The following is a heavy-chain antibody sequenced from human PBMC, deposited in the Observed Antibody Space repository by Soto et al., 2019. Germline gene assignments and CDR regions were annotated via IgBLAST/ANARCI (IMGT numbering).Heavy chain of an antibody. Sequence: QVELVQSGAEVKKPGASVKVSCKASGYSLTRYGVTWLRQAPGQGLEWMGWISGYNGNTNYAQKLQGRVTMTTDTSTSTAYMELRSLRSDDTAVYYCARDAPYSSAGRRDYYGGDVWGQGTTVTVSS. J-gene: IGHJ6*02. CDR3: ARDAPYSSAGRRDYYGGDV. CDR2: ISGYNGNT. D-gene: IGHD5-18*01. CDR1: GYSLTRYG. V-gene: IGHV1-18*01.